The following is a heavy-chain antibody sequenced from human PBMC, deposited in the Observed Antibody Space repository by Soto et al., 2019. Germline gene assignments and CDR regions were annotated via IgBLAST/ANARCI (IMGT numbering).Heavy chain of an antibody. V-gene: IGHV3-30*18. D-gene: IGHD6-19*01. J-gene: IGHJ6*03. Sequence: PGGSLRLSCAASGFTFSSYGMHWVRQAPGKGMEWVAVISYDGRNKCYADYEKGRFTISRDNSKNTLYQQIKSMRAENTNVYNSANSGVAVAGRNSYYYYMDVWGKGTTVTVSS. CDR3: ANSGVAVAGRNSYYYYMDV. CDR1: GFTFSSYG. CDR2: ISYDGRNK.